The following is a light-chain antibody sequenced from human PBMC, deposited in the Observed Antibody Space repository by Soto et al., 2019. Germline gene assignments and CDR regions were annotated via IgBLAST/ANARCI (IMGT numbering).Light chain of an antibody. J-gene: IGKJ2*01. CDR3: QQYDRSPYT. CDR1: QSVSSTS. CDR2: SAS. Sequence: EIVLTQSPGTLSLSPGDRATLSCRASQSVSSTSLAWYQQKPGQAPRLLIYSASSRATGIPDRFSGSGSGTDFSLTISRLEPEDFAVYYCQQYDRSPYTFGQGPKLEIK. V-gene: IGKV3-20*01.